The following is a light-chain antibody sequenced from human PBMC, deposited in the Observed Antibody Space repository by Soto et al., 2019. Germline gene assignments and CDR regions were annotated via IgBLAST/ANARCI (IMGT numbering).Light chain of an antibody. V-gene: IGLV1-40*01. CDR2: DNS. CDR1: SSNIGAGYN. J-gene: IGLJ1*01. CDR3: QSYASSLNGLYG. Sequence: QSVLTQPPSVSGAPGQRVTISCTGSSSNIGAGYNVHWYQQLPGTAPKLLIFDNSNRPSGVPDRSSGSKSGASASLAITGLQAEDEADYYCQSYASSLNGLYGFGTGTKVTVL.